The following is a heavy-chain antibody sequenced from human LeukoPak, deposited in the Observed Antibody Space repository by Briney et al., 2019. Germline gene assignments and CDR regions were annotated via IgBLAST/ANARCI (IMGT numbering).Heavy chain of an antibody. D-gene: IGHD2-8*01. V-gene: IGHV4-59*12. J-gene: IGHJ6*03. CDR3: AREGRMVYAIDYYYYYMDV. Sequence: ASETLSLTCTVSGGSISSYYWSWIRQPPGKGLEWIGYIYYSGSTNYNPSLKSRVTISVDTSKNQFSLKLSSVTAADTAVYYCAREGRMVYAIDYYYYYMDVWGKGTTVTVSS. CDR2: IYYSGST. CDR1: GGSISSYY.